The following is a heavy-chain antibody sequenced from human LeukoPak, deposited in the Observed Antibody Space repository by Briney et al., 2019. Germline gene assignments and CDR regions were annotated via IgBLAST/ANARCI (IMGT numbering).Heavy chain of an antibody. J-gene: IGHJ6*03. V-gene: IGHV4-34*01. CDR2: INHSGST. D-gene: IGHD3-10*01. Sequence: PSETLSLTCAVYGASFSGYYWSWIRQPPGKGLEWIGEINHSGSTNYNPSLKSRVTISVDTSKNQFSLKLSSVTAADTAVYYCASRRGYYYYYYMGVWGKGTTVTVSS. CDR3: ASRRGYYYYYYMGV. CDR1: GASFSGYY.